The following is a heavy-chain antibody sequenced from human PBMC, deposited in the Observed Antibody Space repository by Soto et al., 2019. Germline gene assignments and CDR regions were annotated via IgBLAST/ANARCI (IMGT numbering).Heavy chain of an antibody. CDR2: IYPGDSDT. V-gene: IGHV5-51*01. J-gene: IGHJ4*02. D-gene: IGHD2-2*01. Sequence: GESLKISCKGSGYRFTNYWIGWARQMPGKGLEWMGIIYPGDSDTRYSPSFQGQVTISADKSINTAYLQWSSLKASDTAMYYCARDYCSGTPCYEFDYWGQGTQVTVSS. CDR1: GYRFTNYW. CDR3: ARDYCSGTPCYEFDY.